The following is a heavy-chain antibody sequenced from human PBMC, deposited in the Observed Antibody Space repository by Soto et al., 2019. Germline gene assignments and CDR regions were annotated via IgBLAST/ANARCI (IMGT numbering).Heavy chain of an antibody. J-gene: IGHJ4*02. V-gene: IGHV1-18*01. CDR2: ISTDKGNT. D-gene: IGHD2-21*02. CDR3: ARDRDWSFDY. Sequence: ASGKVSYNATGYSFTTYGMTWVRQAPGQGLEWMGWISTDKGNTKYAQNFQSRATLTTDTSTSTAYMELRSLRSDDTAVYYCARDRDWSFDYCGQGTLVPVPS. CDR1: GYSFTTYG.